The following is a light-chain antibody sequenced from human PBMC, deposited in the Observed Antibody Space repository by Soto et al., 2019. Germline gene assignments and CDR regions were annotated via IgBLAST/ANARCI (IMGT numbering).Light chain of an antibody. CDR3: QQFSSYPLT. Sequence: EIVITQSPTTLSVSHGERATLSCRASQSVSNHLAWYQQKPGQAPRLLIHGATTRATGIPARFSGGGSGTDFTLTISRLEPEDFAVYYCQQFSSYPLTFGGGTKVDIK. V-gene: IGKV3-15*01. CDR2: GAT. CDR1: QSVSNH. J-gene: IGKJ4*01.